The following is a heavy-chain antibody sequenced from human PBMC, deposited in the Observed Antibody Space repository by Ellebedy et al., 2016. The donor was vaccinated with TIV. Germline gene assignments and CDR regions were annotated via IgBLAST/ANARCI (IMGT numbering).Heavy chain of an antibody. D-gene: IGHD1-20*01. CDR1: GFTFSNFV. J-gene: IGHJ4*02. Sequence: GESLKISCAASGFTFSNFVMHWVRQAPGEGLEWVAVIWSDGNNKYYADSVKGRFTISRDDAKNSLYLQMNSLRAEDTAVFYCARDTLNWNGLDYWGQGTLVTVSS. V-gene: IGHV3-33*01. CDR3: ARDTLNWNGLDY. CDR2: IWSDGNNK.